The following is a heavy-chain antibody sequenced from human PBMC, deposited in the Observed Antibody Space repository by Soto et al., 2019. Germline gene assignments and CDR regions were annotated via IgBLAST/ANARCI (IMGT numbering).Heavy chain of an antibody. CDR3: VSSPSGSNTWKSPLDF. CDR1: GASISSSRYY. J-gene: IGHJ4*02. CDR2: IYNNGGT. V-gene: IGHV4-39*01. Sequence: QPQLQESGPGLLKPSETLSLTCTVSGASISSSRYYWGWIRQPPGKGLEWIGNIYNNGGTYYNPSLTSRVAISVDTSKNQFSLKLNSVTAADTAVYYCVSSPSGSNTWKSPLDFWGQGTLVTVSS. D-gene: IGHD3-10*01.